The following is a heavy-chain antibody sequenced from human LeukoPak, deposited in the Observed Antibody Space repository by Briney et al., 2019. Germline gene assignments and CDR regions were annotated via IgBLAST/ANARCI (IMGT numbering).Heavy chain of an antibody. CDR3: ARVPIEWSNLYFDY. J-gene: IGHJ4*02. CDR1: GYTLSDYY. V-gene: IGHV1-2*02. D-gene: IGHD2-8*01. Sequence: GDSVKVSCKASGYTLSDYYVHWVRQAPGQGLEWMGMINPNTGATKTAQEFQGRVTMTGDTSINTASMELTSLTSGDAAVYYCARVPIEWSNLYFDYWDQGTHVTVSS. CDR2: INPNTGAT.